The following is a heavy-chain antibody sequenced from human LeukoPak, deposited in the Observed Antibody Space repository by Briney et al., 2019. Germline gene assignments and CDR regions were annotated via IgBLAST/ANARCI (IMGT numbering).Heavy chain of an antibody. CDR3: AKVKYQLSTGAGDY. CDR2: IRYDGSNK. V-gene: IGHV3-30*02. Sequence: GGSLRLSCAASGFTFSSYGMHWVRQAPGKGLEWVAFIRYDGSNKYYADSVKGRFTISRDNTLYLQMNSLRAEDTAVYYCAKVKYQLSTGAGDYWGQGTLVTVSS. J-gene: IGHJ4*02. D-gene: IGHD2-2*01. CDR1: GFTFSSYG.